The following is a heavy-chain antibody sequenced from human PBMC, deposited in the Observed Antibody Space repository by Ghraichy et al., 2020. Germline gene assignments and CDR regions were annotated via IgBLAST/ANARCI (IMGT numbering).Heavy chain of an antibody. Sequence: GESLNISCAASGFIFGSFGMNWVRQAPGKGPEWVSAISGGGLSTHYADSVKGRFTISRDNAKNTLYLQMNSLRAEDTALYYCAKGGLRGNDGYYSYSMGVWGKGTTVTVSS. CDR1: GFIFGSFG. J-gene: IGHJ6*03. CDR2: ISGGGLST. V-gene: IGHV3-23*01. D-gene: IGHD5-12*01. CDR3: AKGGLRGNDGYYSYSMGV.